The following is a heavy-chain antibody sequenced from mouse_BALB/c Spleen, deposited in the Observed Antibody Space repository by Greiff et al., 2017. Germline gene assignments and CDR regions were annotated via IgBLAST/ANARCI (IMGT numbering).Heavy chain of an antibody. Sequence: EVMLVESGGGLVKPGGSLKLSCAASGFAFSSYDMSWVRQTPEKRLEWVAYISSGGGSTYYPDTVKGRFTISRDNAKNTLYLQMSSLKSEDTAMYYCARQDGNYAMDYWGQGTSVTVSS. CDR1: GFAFSSYD. V-gene: IGHV5-12-1*01. D-gene: IGHD2-1*01. J-gene: IGHJ4*01. CDR3: ARQDGNYAMDY. CDR2: ISSGGGST.